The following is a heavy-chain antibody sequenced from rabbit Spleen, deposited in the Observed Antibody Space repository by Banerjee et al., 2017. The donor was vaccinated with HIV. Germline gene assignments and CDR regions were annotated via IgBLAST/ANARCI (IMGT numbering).Heavy chain of an antibody. J-gene: IGHJ4*01. D-gene: IGHD2-1*01. CDR1: GVSFSSSAY. Sequence: QSLEESGGDLVKPGASLTLTCIASGVSFSSSAYMCWVRQAPGKGLEWIACIDAGSSGNTYYASWAKGRFTISKTSSTTVTLQMTSLTAADTATYFCARGAWSDDCMNLWGPGTLVTVS. V-gene: IGHV1S40*01. CDR3: ARGAWSDDCMNL. CDR2: IDAGSSGNT.